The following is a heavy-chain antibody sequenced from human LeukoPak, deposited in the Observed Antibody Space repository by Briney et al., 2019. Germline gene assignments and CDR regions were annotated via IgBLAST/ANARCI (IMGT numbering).Heavy chain of an antibody. CDR2: IHYSGST. CDR1: GASISRDY. V-gene: IGHV4-59*01. CDR3: ARSRHDFWSGHNFDY. J-gene: IGHJ4*02. Sequence: SETLSLTCTVSGASISRDYWSWIRQPPGKGLEWIGYIHYSGSTNYNPSLESRVTISRDTSRNQFSLKLRSVTAADTAVYYCARSRHDFWSGHNFDYWGQGTLVTVSS. D-gene: IGHD3-3*01.